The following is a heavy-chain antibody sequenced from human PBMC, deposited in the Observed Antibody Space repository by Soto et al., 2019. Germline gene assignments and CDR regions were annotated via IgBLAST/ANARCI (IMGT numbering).Heavy chain of an antibody. CDR3: ARNNWGIDY. J-gene: IGHJ4*02. V-gene: IGHV3-74*01. D-gene: IGHD7-27*01. Sequence: EVQLVESGGGLVQPGGSLRLSCVASGFTFSSHWMHWVRQVPGKGLVWVSRINNDGSDTSHADSVEGRFTISRDNAKNTLYLQMNSLSAEDTAVYYCARNNWGIDYWGQGTLVTVSS. CDR1: GFTFSSHW. CDR2: INNDGSDT.